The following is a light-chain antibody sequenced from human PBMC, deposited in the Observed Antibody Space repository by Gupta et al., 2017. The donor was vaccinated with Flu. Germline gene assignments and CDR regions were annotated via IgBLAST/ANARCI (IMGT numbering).Light chain of an antibody. J-gene: IGLJ3*02. CDR3: LLYSGGAHV. Sequence: QTVVTQQPSLTVSPGGTVTLTCASSTGAVTSGNYANWSQQKPGQAPGSLIYSTSNKQSWTPARFSGSLLGGQAALTLSGVQPEDEAYYYCLLYSGGAHVFGGGTRLTVL. V-gene: IGLV7-43*01. CDR2: STS. CDR1: TGAVTSGNY.